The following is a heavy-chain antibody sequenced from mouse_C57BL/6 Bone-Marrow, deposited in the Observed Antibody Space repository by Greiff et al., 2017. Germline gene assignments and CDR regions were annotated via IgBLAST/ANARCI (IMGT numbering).Heavy chain of an antibody. Sequence: EVKLQESGPGLVKPSQSLSLTCSVTGYSITSGYYWNWIRQFPGNKLEWMGYISYDGSNNYNPSLKNRISITRDTSKNQFFLKLNSVTTEDTATYYCARDEGVGYYDYFDYWGQGTTLTVSS. CDR3: ARDEGVGYYDYFDY. CDR1: GYSITSGYY. CDR2: ISYDGSN. D-gene: IGHD2-3*01. V-gene: IGHV3-6*01. J-gene: IGHJ2*01.